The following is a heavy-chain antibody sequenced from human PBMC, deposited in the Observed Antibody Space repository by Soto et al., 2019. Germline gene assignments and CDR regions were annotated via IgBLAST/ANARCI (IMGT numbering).Heavy chain of an antibody. V-gene: IGHV1-18*01. CDR2: ISAYNGNT. Sequence: ASVKVSCKASGYTFTSYGISWVRQAPGQGLEWMGWISAYNGNTNYAQKLQGRVTMTTDTSTSTAYMELRSLRSDDTAVYYCARDMPYCSGGSCYNLYYYYGMDVWGQGTTVTVSS. D-gene: IGHD2-15*01. CDR3: ARDMPYCSGGSCYNLYYYYGMDV. CDR1: GYTFTSYG. J-gene: IGHJ6*02.